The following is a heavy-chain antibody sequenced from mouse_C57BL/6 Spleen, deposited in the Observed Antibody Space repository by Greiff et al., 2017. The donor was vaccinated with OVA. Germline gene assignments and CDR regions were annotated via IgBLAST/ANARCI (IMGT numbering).Heavy chain of an antibody. Sequence: VQLQQSGPELVKPGASVKISCKASGYTFTDYYMNWVKQSHGKSLEWIGDINPNNGGTSYNQKFKGKATLTVDKSSSTAYMELRSLTSEDSAVYYCASRYGSSYDFDYWGQGTTLTVSS. CDR1: GYTFTDYY. CDR2: INPNNGGT. D-gene: IGHD1-1*01. CDR3: ASRYGSSYDFDY. J-gene: IGHJ2*01. V-gene: IGHV1-26*01.